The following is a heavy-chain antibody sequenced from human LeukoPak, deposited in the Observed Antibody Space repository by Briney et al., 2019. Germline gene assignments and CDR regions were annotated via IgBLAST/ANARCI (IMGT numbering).Heavy chain of an antibody. V-gene: IGHV1-46*01. D-gene: IGHD6-6*01. Sequence: ASVKVSCKASGYSFTIYYIHWVRQAPGQGLEWMGIINPSGDSSSYAQKFQGRVTMTGDRSTSTVYMELSSLRSEDTAVYYCAREDASSFDYWGQGTLVTVSS. J-gene: IGHJ4*02. CDR2: INPSGDSS. CDR1: GYSFTIYY. CDR3: AREDASSFDY.